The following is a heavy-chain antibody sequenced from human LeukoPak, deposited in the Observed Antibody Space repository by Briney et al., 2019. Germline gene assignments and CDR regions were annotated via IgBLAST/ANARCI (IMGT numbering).Heavy chain of an antibody. CDR3: ARDHGYCSGGSCYSDY. D-gene: IGHD2-15*01. Sequence: ASVKVSCRASGYTFTGYYMHWVRQAPGQGLEWMGWFNPNSGGTNYAQKFQGRVTMTRDTSISTAYMELSGLRSDDTAVYYCARDHGYCSGGSCYSDYWGQGTLVTVSS. CDR2: FNPNSGGT. V-gene: IGHV1-2*02. J-gene: IGHJ4*02. CDR1: GYTFTGYY.